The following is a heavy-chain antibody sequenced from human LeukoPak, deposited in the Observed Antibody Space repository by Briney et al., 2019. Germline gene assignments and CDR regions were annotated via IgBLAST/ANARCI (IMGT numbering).Heavy chain of an antibody. CDR1: GFTFSTSA. CDR3: AKDSGYYSGDY. D-gene: IGHD1-26*01. V-gene: IGHV3-30*04. J-gene: IGHJ4*02. Sequence: PGTSLRLSCAASGFTFSTSAMHWVRQAPGKGLEWLTAISNDESNKYYADSVKGRFTISRDNSKNTLYLQMNSLRAEDAAMYYCAKDSGYYSGDYWGQGTLVTVSS. CDR2: ISNDESNK.